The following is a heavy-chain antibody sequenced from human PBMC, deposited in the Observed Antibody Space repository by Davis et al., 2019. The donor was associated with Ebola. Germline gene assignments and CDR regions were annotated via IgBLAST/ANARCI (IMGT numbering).Heavy chain of an antibody. Sequence: SVKVSCKASGFTFTSSAVQWVRQARGQRLEWIGWIVVGSGNTNYAQKFQERVTITRDMSTSTAYMELSSLRSEDTAVYYCAVIPRLRFLEWGDFDYWGQGTLVTVSS. CDR1: GFTFTSSA. CDR3: AVIPRLRFLEWGDFDY. V-gene: IGHV1-58*01. J-gene: IGHJ4*02. CDR2: IVVGSGNT. D-gene: IGHD3-3*01.